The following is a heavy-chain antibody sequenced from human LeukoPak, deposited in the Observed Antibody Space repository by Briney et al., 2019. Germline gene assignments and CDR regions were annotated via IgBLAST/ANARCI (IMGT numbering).Heavy chain of an antibody. CDR3: ARLASGGRWDFDY. CDR2: IYYSGST. J-gene: IGHJ4*02. Sequence: KPSETLSLTCAVSGGSISSSSYNWGWIRQPPGKGLEWIGSIYYSGSTYYNPSLKSRVTISVDTSKNQFSLKLSSVTAADTAVYYCARLASGGRWDFDYWGQGTLVTVSS. CDR1: GGSISSSSYN. V-gene: IGHV4-39*01. D-gene: IGHD4-23*01.